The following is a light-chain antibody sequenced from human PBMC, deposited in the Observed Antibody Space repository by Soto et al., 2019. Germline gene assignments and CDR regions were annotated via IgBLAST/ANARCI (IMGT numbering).Light chain of an antibody. CDR3: QSYDYNLSGVL. CDR1: ASNIGASYD. J-gene: IGLJ2*01. V-gene: IGLV1-40*01. Sequence: QSVLTRPPSVSGAPGQRVTISCAGSASNIGASYDVHWYQQVPGTAPKLLIYGNFNRPSGVPDRFSGSKSGTSASLAITGLQAEDEADYYCQSYDYNLSGVLFGGGTKLTVL. CDR2: GNF.